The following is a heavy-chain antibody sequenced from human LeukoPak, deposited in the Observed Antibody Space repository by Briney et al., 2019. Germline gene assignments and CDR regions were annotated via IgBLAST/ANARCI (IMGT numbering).Heavy chain of an antibody. CDR3: ARAGMFAGDILTGGEVDY. CDR2: INHSGST. V-gene: IGHV4-34*01. D-gene: IGHD3-9*01. Sequence: SETLSLTCAVYGGSFSGYYWSWIRQPPGKGLEWIGEINHSGSTNYNPSLKSRVTISVDTSKNQFSLKLSSVTAADTAVYYCARAGMFAGDILTGGEVDYWGQGTLVTVSS. CDR1: GGSFSGYY. J-gene: IGHJ4*02.